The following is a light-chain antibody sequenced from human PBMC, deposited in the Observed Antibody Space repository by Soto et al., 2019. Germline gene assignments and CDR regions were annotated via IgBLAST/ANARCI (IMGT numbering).Light chain of an antibody. V-gene: IGKV1-39*01. CDR1: QSIASY. CDR2: AAS. Sequence: DIQMTQSPSSLSASVGDRVTITCRASQSIASYLNWYQQTPGKVPKLLIYAASNFQGGVPSRFSRSGSGTDFTLTISNLQPEDFAIYYCQQSYKTPRTFGQGTKGEI. J-gene: IGKJ1*01. CDR3: QQSYKTPRT.